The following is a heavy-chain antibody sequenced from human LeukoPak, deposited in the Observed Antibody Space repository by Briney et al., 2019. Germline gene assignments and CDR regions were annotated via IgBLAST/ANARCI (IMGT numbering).Heavy chain of an antibody. CDR2: IYNSGNT. V-gene: IGHV4-4*07. CDR1: GASISPYY. Sequence: SETLSLTCTVSGASISPYYWSWIRQPAGKGLEWIGRIYNSGNTNYNPSLESRVTMSLDTSKNEFSLKLSSLTAADTAVYYCARHEYSGSYYGLSWFDPWGQGTLVTVSS. D-gene: IGHD1-26*01. J-gene: IGHJ5*02. CDR3: ARHEYSGSYYGLSWFDP.